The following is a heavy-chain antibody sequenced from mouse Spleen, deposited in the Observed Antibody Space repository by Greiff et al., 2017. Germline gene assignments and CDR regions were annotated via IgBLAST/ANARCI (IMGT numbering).Heavy chain of an antibody. V-gene: IGHV3-6*01. D-gene: IGHD2-3*01. Sequence: EVQRVESGPGLVKPSQSLSLTCSVTGYSITSGYYWNWIRQFPGNKLEWMGYISYDGSNNYNPSLKNRISITRDTSKNQFFLKLNSVTTEDTATYYCARDDDDGYPWFAYWGQGTLVTVSA. CDR1: GYSITSGYY. CDR2: ISYDGSN. CDR3: ARDDDDGYPWFAY. J-gene: IGHJ3*01.